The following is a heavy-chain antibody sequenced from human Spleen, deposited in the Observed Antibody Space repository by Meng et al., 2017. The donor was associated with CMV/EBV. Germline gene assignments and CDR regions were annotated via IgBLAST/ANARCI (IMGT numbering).Heavy chain of an antibody. J-gene: IGHJ4*02. CDR2: IYYSGST. CDR3: AREWAGSSFDY. V-gene: IGHV4-61*01. D-gene: IGHD6-19*01. Sequence: CSVSGGSVNSPNYYWRWIRQPPGKGLECIGYIYYSGSTRYNPSLNSRLTISMDKSKNQFSLNLYSLTAADTALYYCAREWAGSSFDYWGQGALVTVSS. CDR1: GGSVNSPNYY.